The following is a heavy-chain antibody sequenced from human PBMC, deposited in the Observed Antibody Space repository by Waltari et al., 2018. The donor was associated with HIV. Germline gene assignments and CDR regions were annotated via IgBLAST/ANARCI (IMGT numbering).Heavy chain of an antibody. J-gene: IGHJ6*02. Sequence: EEQLVESGGGLVQPGRSLRLSCAASGFTFDKYAFHWVRQVPGKGVEWVSGISWNSGSILYAASVKGRFTISRDNAENSLYLQMNSLEAEDSALYYCARDRGSGNGWNYYGMDVWGQGATVTVSS. D-gene: IGHD3-10*01. CDR1: GFTFDKYA. V-gene: IGHV3-9*01. CDR2: ISWNSGSI. CDR3: ARDRGSGNGWNYYGMDV.